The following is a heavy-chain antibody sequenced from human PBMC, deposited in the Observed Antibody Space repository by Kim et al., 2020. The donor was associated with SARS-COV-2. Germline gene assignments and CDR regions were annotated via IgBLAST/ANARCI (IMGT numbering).Heavy chain of an antibody. J-gene: IGHJ5*02. CDR3: ARVVGGSDEYNWFDP. CDR2: IYHSGST. CDR1: GGSISSSNW. Sequence: SETLSLTCAVSGGSISSSNWWSWVRQPPGKGLEWIGEIYHSGSTNYNPSLKSRVTISVDKSKNQFSLKLSSVTAADTAVYYCARVVGGSDEYNWFDPWGQGTLVTVSS. V-gene: IGHV4-4*02. D-gene: IGHD1-26*01.